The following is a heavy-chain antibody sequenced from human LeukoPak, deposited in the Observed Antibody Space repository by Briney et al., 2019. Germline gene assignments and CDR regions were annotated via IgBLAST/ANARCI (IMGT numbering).Heavy chain of an antibody. D-gene: IGHD4-23*01. Sequence: PGRSLRLSCTSSGFTFGDYAVSWVRQAPGRGLEWAGFIRSKLYGGTTEYAASVKGRFTISRDDSKSLAYLQMNSLKTEDTAVYYCTRPAVVTRVDAFDIWGQGTMVTVSS. CDR3: TRPAVVTRVDAFDI. J-gene: IGHJ3*02. CDR2: IRSKLYGGTT. CDR1: GFTFGDYA. V-gene: IGHV3-49*04.